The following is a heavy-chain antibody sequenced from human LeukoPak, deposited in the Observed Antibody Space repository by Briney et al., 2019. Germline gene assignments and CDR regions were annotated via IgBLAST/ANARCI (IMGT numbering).Heavy chain of an antibody. J-gene: IGHJ3*02. V-gene: IGHV4-4*07. Sequence: SETLSLTCTVSGGSISSYYWSWIRQPAGKGLEWIGRIYTSGSTNYNPSLKSRVTMSVDTSKNQFSLKLSSVTAADTAVYYCAVSSWFLFAFDIWGQGTMVTVSS. CDR1: GGSISSYY. CDR2: IYTSGST. D-gene: IGHD6-13*01. CDR3: AVSSWFLFAFDI.